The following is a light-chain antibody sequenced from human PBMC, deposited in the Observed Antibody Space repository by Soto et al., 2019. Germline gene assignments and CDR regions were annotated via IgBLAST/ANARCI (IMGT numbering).Light chain of an antibody. V-gene: IGLV2-14*01. CDR1: SSDVGGYNY. Sequence: QSALTQPASVSGSPGQSITISCTGTSSDVGGYNYVSWYQQHPGKAPKLMIYDVSNRPSGVSNRFSGSKSGNTASLTISGLQPEDEADYYCSSYTSSSPYVFGTGTKVTGL. J-gene: IGLJ1*01. CDR2: DVS. CDR3: SSYTSSSPYV.